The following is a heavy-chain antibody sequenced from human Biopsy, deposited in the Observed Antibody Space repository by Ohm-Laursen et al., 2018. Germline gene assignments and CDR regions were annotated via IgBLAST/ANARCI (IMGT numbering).Heavy chain of an antibody. CDR3: AATSTLYYYYYAMDV. Sequence: SVKVSCKASGFTFSSSAVQWVRQARGQRLEWIGRIVVGSGHTDYAQKFQERVTITRDMSTSTAYMELTSLRSEDTAVYYCAATSTLYYYYYAMDVWDQGTTITVSS. CDR2: IVVGSGHT. V-gene: IGHV1-58*01. CDR1: GFTFSSSA. J-gene: IGHJ6*02.